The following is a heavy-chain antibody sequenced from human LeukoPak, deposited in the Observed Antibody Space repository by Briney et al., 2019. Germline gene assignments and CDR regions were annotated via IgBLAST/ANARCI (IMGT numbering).Heavy chain of an antibody. Sequence: ASVKVSCKASGYTFTSYDINWVRQATGQGLEWMGWMNPNSGNTGYAQKFQGRVTMTRNTSISTAYMELSSLRSEDTAVYYCARGQYYYGSGNYDAFDIWGQGTMVTVSS. CDR3: ARGQYYYGSGNYDAFDI. V-gene: IGHV1-8*01. J-gene: IGHJ3*02. CDR1: GYTFTSYD. D-gene: IGHD3-10*01. CDR2: MNPNSGNT.